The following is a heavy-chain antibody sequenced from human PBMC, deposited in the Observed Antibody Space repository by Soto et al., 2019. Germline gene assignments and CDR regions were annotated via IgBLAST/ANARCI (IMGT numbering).Heavy chain of an antibody. D-gene: IGHD3-10*01. Sequence: EVQLLESGGGLVQPGGSLRLSCAASGFTFSSYAMSWVRQTPGKGLEWASTLSGSGGTTYYGDSVKGQFTISRDNSKSTLDLQMNSLRAEDTGVYYCAKDHGTYGPNRIDSWGQGTLVNVSS. J-gene: IGHJ5*01. CDR2: LSGSGGTT. CDR3: AKDHGTYGPNRIDS. V-gene: IGHV3-23*01. CDR1: GFTFSSYA.